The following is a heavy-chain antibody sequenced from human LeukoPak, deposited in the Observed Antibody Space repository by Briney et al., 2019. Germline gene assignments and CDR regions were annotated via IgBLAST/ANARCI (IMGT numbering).Heavy chain of an antibody. J-gene: IGHJ5*02. CDR1: GFTFSTYG. D-gene: IGHD5-18*01. CDR2: IWYDGSNK. Sequence: PGGSLRLSCAASGFTFSTYGIHWVRQAPGRGLEWVAFIWYDGSNKYYADSVKGRFTISRDNSKNTLYLQMNSLRAEDTAVYYCARGETTARFDPWGQGTLVTVSS. V-gene: IGHV3-33*01. CDR3: ARGETTARFDP.